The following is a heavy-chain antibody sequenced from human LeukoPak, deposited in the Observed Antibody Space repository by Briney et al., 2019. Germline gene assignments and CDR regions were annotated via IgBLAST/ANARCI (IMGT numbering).Heavy chain of an antibody. J-gene: IGHJ4*02. CDR3: ARRRDLYSGSYYPFDY. D-gene: IGHD1-26*01. V-gene: IGHV5-51*01. Sequence: GESLKISCKGSGYSFTAYWIGWVRQMPGKGLEWMGIIYPGDSDTRYSPSFQGQVTISADKSISTAYLQWSSLKASDTAMYYCARRRDLYSGSYYPFDYWGQGTLVTVSS. CDR1: GYSFTAYW. CDR2: IYPGDSDT.